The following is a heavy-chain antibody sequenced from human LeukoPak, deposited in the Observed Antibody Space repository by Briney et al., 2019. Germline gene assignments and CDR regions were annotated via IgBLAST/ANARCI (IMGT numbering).Heavy chain of an antibody. V-gene: IGHV3-7*04. D-gene: IGHD5-12*01. CDR3: ARDRGRDTFDY. CDR2: IKDDGSDE. J-gene: IGHJ4*02. CDR1: GFTFSHYW. Sequence: GGSLRLSCAASGFTFSHYWMTWVRQAPGKGLEWVANIKDDGSDENYVDSVKGRFTISRDNAKNSLYLQMNSLRAEDAALYYCARDRGRDTFDYWGQGTQVTVSS.